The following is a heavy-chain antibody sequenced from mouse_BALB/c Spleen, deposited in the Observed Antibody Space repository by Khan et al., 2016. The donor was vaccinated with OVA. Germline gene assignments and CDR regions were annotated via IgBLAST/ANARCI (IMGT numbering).Heavy chain of an antibody. Sequence: QVQLQQSGPGLVAPSQSLSITCTVSGFSLNSYGIHWVRQPPGKGLEWLGVIWAGGSTNHNSALMSRLSISKDNSKSQVFLKMNSLQTDDTAMYYCARPFYYGAWFAYWGQGTLVTVSA. D-gene: IGHD1-1*02. CDR1: GFSLNSYG. J-gene: IGHJ3*01. V-gene: IGHV2-9*02. CDR2: IWAGGST. CDR3: ARPFYYGAWFAY.